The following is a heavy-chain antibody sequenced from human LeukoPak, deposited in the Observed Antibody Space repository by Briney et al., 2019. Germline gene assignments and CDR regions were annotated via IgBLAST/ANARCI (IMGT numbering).Heavy chain of an antibody. CDR3: ARNPWVLGAFDI. J-gene: IGHJ3*02. CDR2: ISYSGGT. Sequence: PSQTLSLTCTVSGGSISSSESHWSWIRQPPEKGLEWIGYISYSGGTSYNPSLRSRLTMSLVTSNNQVSLKLSSVTAADTAVYYCARNPWVLGAFDIWGQGTMVTVSS. D-gene: IGHD1-1*01. CDR1: GGSISSSESH. V-gene: IGHV4-30-4*08.